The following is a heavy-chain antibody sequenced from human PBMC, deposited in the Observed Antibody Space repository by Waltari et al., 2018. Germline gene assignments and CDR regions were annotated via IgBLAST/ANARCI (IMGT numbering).Heavy chain of an antibody. CDR1: GLSFGDYA. J-gene: IGHJ4*02. Sequence: EMQVVESGDGVVQPGRSLRLSCVASGLSFGDYAMHWVRQVPGKGLELVSGTTWNSGSIAYLDAVGGRFPISRDNAKNSLYLDMNSLRPADTAVDYYARDLDKSSGMYYFDFWGPGTLVTVSS. CDR2: TTWNSGSI. D-gene: IGHD1-26*01. V-gene: IGHV3-9*01. CDR3: ARDLDKSSGMYYFDF.